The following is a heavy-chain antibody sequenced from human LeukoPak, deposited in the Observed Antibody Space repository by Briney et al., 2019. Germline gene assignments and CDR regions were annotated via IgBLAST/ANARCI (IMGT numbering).Heavy chain of an antibody. CDR3: AREESGGYFDY. D-gene: IGHD2-8*02. J-gene: IGHJ4*02. V-gene: IGHV1-46*01. CDR1: RYTFTSYY. CDR2: SNPSGVGT. Sequence: ASVKVSCKASRYTFTSYYMHWVGQAPAQGLAGMGVSNPSGVGTNYAQKFQGRVTMTRDTSTTTVYMELSSLRSEDTAVHYCAREESGGYFDYWGQGTLVTVSS.